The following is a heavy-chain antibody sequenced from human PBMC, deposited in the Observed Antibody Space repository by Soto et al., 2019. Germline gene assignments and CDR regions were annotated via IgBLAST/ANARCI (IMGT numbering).Heavy chain of an antibody. J-gene: IGHJ4*02. CDR2: ISYDGSNK. CDR3: AKVDYSLGFDY. V-gene: IGHV3-30*18. D-gene: IGHD4-4*01. Sequence: GGSLRLSCAASGFTFSSYGMHWVRQAPGKGLEWVAVISYDGSNKYYADSVKGRFTISRDNSENTLYLQMNSLRAEDTAVYYCAKVDYSLGFDYWGQGTLVTVSS. CDR1: GFTFSSYG.